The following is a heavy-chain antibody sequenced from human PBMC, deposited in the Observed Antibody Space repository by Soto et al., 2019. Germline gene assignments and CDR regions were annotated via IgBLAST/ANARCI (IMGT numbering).Heavy chain of an antibody. D-gene: IGHD2-15*01. Sequence: ASVKVSCKASGYTFTSYAMHWVRQAPGQRLEWMGWINAGNGNTKYSQKFQGRVTITADTSASTAYMELSSLRSEDTAVYYCARGRLGEYCSGGSCPLTRNYFDYWGQGALVTVSS. CDR3: ARGRLGEYCSGGSCPLTRNYFDY. CDR2: INAGNGNT. CDR1: GYTFTSYA. V-gene: IGHV1-3*01. J-gene: IGHJ4*02.